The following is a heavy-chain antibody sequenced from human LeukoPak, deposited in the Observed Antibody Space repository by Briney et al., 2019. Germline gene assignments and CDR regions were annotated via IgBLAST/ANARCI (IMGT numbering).Heavy chain of an antibody. CDR2: IIPIFGTA. Sequence: GASVKVSCKASGGTFSSYAISWVRQSPGQGLEWMGGIIPIFGTANYAQKFQGRVTITADESTSTAYMELSSLRSEDTAVYYCARLQQQLVLYWGQGTLVTVSS. CDR1: GGTFSSYA. J-gene: IGHJ4*02. D-gene: IGHD6-13*01. CDR3: ARLQQQLVLY. V-gene: IGHV1-69*13.